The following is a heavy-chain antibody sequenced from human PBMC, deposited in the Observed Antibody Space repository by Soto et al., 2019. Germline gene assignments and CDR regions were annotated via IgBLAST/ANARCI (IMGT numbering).Heavy chain of an antibody. D-gene: IGHD3-16*01. V-gene: IGHV3-21*06. Sequence: GSLSLSCAASGFMFSAYTMNWVRQAPGKGLEWLSSISDDSSYIDYADSLRGRFTVSRDNARNSLYLQIDSLGVEDTAVYYCATPYYFNHWGPGTLVTGS. CDR3: ATPYYFNH. CDR1: GFMFSAYT. J-gene: IGHJ1*01. CDR2: ISDDSSYI.